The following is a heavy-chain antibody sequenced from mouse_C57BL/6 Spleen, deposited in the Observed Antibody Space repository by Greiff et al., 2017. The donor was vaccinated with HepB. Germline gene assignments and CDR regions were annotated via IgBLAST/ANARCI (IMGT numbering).Heavy chain of an antibody. CDR3: ARVEGSVYYYAMDY. V-gene: IGHV1-69*01. Sequence: QVQLQQPGAELVMPGASVKLSCKASGYTFTSYWMHWVKQRPGQGLEWIGEIDPSDSYTNYNQKFKGKSTLTVDKSSSTAYMQLSSLTSEDSAVYYCARVEGSVYYYAMDYWGQGTSVTVSS. D-gene: IGHD1-1*01. J-gene: IGHJ4*01. CDR1: GYTFTSYW. CDR2: IDPSDSYT.